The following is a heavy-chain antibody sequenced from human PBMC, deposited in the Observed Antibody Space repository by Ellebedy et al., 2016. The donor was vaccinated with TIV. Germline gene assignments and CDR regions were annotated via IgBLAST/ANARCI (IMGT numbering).Heavy chain of an antibody. V-gene: IGHV3-7*03. J-gene: IGHJ4*02. CDR2: IKEDGSER. CDR3: ARGGNHFFGH. Sequence: GESLKISCAASGFTFTTLWMSWVRQAPGKGLEWVANIKEDGSERHYVDSVEGRFTISRDNAKNSLYLQMDNLGAEDTAVYYCARGGNHFFGHWGQGNLVTVSS. D-gene: IGHD4-23*01. CDR1: GFTFTTLW.